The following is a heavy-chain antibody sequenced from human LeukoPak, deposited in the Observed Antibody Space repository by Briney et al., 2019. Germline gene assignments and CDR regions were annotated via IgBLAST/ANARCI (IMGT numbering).Heavy chain of an antibody. CDR2: INAGNGNT. D-gene: IGHD3-3*01. CDR3: ARGPITIFGVVRYYYYGMDV. J-gene: IGHJ6*02. V-gene: IGHV1-3*01. Sequence: ASVKVSCKASGYTFTSYAMHWVRQAPGQRLEWMGWINAGNGNTKYSQKFQGRVTITRNTSISTAYMELSSLRSEDTAVYYCARGPITIFGVVRYYYYGMDVWGQGTTVTVSS. CDR1: GYTFTSYA.